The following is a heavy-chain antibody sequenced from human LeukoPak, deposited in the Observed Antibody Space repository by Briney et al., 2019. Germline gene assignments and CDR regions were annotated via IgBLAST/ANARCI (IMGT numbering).Heavy chain of an antibody. Sequence: PGGSLRLSCAASGFTFSNAWMSWVRQAPGKGLEWVGRIKSKTDGGTTDYAAPVKGRFTISRDDSKNTLYLQMNSLKTEDTAVYYCTTGSTYYYDSSGYPGEDYWGQGTLVTVSS. CDR3: TTGSTYYYDSSGYPGEDY. V-gene: IGHV3-15*01. J-gene: IGHJ4*02. D-gene: IGHD3-22*01. CDR2: IKSKTDGGTT. CDR1: GFTFSNAW.